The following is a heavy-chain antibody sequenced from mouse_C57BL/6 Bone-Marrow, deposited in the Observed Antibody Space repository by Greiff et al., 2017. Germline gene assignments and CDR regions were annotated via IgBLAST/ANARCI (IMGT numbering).Heavy chain of an antibody. CDR2: IYPRSGNT. CDR1: GYTFTNYG. V-gene: IGHV1-81*01. D-gene: IGHD1-1*01. Sequence: VQLQQSGAELARPGASVKLSCKASGYTFTNYGISWVKQRTGQGLEWIGEIYPRSGNTYYNEKFKGKATLTADKSSSTAYIELRSLTSEDSAVYFCARHIDDNGSSGYCDVWCRGTTVTVSS. CDR3: ARHIDDNGSSGYCDV. J-gene: IGHJ1*03.